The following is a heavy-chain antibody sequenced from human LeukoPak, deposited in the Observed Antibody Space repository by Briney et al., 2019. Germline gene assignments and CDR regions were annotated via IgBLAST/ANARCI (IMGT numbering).Heavy chain of an antibody. CDR3: ARGKPFYGD. V-gene: IGHV4-39*07. J-gene: IGHJ4*02. CDR1: GGSISSGGYY. Sequence: SETLSLTCTVSGGSISSGGYYWSWIRQPPGKGLECIGEINHSGSTNYNPSLKSRVTISVDTSKNQLSLKLSSVTAADTAVYYCARGKPFYGDWGQGTLVTVSS. D-gene: IGHD4-17*01. CDR2: INHSGST.